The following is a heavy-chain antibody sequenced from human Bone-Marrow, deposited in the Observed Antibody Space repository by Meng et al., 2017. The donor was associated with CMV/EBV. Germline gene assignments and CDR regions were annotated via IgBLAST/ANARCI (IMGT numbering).Heavy chain of an antibody. CDR2: IIPIFGTA. CDR1: GTLSRYA. D-gene: IGHD2-2*01. V-gene: IGHV1-69*05. Sequence: GTLSRYAISWVRQAPGQELEWMGGIIPIFGTANYAQKFQGRVTITTDESTSTAYMELSSLRSEDTAVYYCAREVPAANLEFNWFDPWGQGTLVTVSS. CDR3: AREVPAANLEFNWFDP. J-gene: IGHJ5*02.